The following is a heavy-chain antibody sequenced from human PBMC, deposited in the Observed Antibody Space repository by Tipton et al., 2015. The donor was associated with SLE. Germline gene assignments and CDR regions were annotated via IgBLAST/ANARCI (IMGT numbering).Heavy chain of an antibody. J-gene: IGHJ4*02. CDR2: IYPIDSDT. CDR1: GYSFTSYW. CDR3: VRPSNYDIDY. D-gene: IGHD4-11*01. V-gene: IGHV5-51*03. Sequence: QLVQSGPEVKKPGESLKISCKGFGYSFTSYWIGWVRQMPGKGLEWMGIIYPIDSDTRYSPSFQGQVTISADKSINTAYLQWSSLKASDTAIYYCVRPSNYDIDYWGQGTLVTVSS.